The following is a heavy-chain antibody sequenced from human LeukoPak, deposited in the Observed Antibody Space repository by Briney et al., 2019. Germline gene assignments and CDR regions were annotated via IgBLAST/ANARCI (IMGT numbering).Heavy chain of an antibody. V-gene: IGHV1-69*01. CDR1: GGTFSSYA. D-gene: IGHD6-19*01. Sequence: APVKVSCKASGGTFSSYAISWVRQAPGQGLEWMGGIIPIFGTANYAQKFQGRVTITADESTSTAYMELSSLRSEDTAVYYCARHVFRNIAVAGTDPNWYFDLWGRGTLVTVSS. CDR3: ARHVFRNIAVAGTDPNWYFDL. J-gene: IGHJ2*01. CDR2: IIPIFGTA.